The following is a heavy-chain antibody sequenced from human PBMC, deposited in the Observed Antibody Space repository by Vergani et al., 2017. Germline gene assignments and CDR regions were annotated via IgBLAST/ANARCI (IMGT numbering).Heavy chain of an antibody. CDR2: ISSSGSTI. CDR1: GFTFSDYY. Sequence: QVQLVESGGGLVKPGGSLRLSCAASGFTFSDYYMSWIRQAPGKGLEWVSYISSSGSTIYYADSVKGRFTISRDNAKNSLYLQMNSLRAEDTAVYFCAKDANEWQIIRGDLDHWGQGTLVTVSS. CDR3: AKDANEWQIIRGDLDH. V-gene: IGHV3-11*01. J-gene: IGHJ4*02. D-gene: IGHD1-26*01.